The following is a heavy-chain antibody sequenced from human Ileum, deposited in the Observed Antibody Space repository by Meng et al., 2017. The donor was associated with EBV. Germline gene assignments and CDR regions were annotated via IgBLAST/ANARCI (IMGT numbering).Heavy chain of an antibody. CDR2: IYKSGST. D-gene: IGHD3-22*01. CDR3: ARGGDTSGYSLDY. Sequence: QVPLQEAGPGLVHPSQTLSLTCAVSGGSISSGGYYWSLIRQPPGKGLEWIGYIYKSGSTYYNPSLTSRVTISVDTSKNQFFLKLGSVTAADTGVYYCARGGDTSGYSLDYWGQGILVTVSS. CDR1: GGSISSGGYY. V-gene: IGHV4-30-4*01. J-gene: IGHJ4*02.